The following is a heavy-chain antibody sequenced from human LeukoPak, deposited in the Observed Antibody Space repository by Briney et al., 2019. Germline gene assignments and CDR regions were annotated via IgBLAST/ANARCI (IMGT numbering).Heavy chain of an antibody. CDR3: AMSSGLQNPLMDV. CDR1: GCTFTDYY. D-gene: IGHD4-11*01. J-gene: IGHJ6*03. CDR2: VDPENGET. V-gene: IGHV1-69-2*01. Sequence: ASVKISCKTSGCTFTDYYMHWVQQAPGKGLEWLGRVDPENGETIYAEKFQGRVTITADTSTETAYVELSSLTSEDTAVYYCAMSSGLQNPLMDVWGRGTTVIVSS.